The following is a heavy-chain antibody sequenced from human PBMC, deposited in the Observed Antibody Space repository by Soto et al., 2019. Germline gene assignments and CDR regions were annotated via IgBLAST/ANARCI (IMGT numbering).Heavy chain of an antibody. D-gene: IGHD3-10*01. J-gene: IGHJ6*02. Sequence: GGSLRLSCAASGFTFSSYAMSWVRQAPGKGLEWVSAISGSGGSTYYADSVKGRFTISRDNSKNTLYLQMNSLRAEDTAVYYCAKDLPVRGIPQRATNYYGMDVWGQGTTVTVSS. V-gene: IGHV3-23*01. CDR3: AKDLPVRGIPQRATNYYGMDV. CDR2: ISGSGGST. CDR1: GFTFSSYA.